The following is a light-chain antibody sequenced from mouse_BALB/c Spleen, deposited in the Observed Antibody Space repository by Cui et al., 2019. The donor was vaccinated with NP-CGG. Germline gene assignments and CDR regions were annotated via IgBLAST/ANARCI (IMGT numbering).Light chain of an antibody. Sequence: QAVVTQESALTTSLGETVTLTCRPSTGAVTTSNYANWVQEKPDHLFTGLIGGTNNRAPGVPARFSGSLIGDKAALTITGAQTEDEAIYFCALWYSNHWVFGGGTKLTVL. J-gene: IGLJ1*01. V-gene: IGLV1*01. CDR3: ALWYSNHWV. CDR1: TGAVTTSNY. CDR2: GTN.